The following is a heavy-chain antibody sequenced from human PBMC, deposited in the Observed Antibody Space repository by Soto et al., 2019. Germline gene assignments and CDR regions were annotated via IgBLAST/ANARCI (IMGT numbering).Heavy chain of an antibody. J-gene: IGHJ4*02. CDR2: IIPIFGTA. V-gene: IGHV1-69*01. D-gene: IGHD3-22*01. CDR3: ARDANHYYDSSGRFDY. CDR1: GGTFSSYA. Sequence: QVQLVQSGAEVKKPGSSVKVSCKASGGTFSSYAISWVRQAPGQGLEWMGGIIPIFGTANYAQKFQGRVTITADESTSTAYMELSSLRSEDTSVYYCARDANHYYDSSGRFDYWGQGTLVTVSS.